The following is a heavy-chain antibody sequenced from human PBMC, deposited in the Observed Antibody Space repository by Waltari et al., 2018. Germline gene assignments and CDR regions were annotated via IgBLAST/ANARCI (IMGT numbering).Heavy chain of an antibody. CDR1: GGSFSGYY. J-gene: IGHJ3*02. V-gene: IGHV4-34*01. CDR2: INHSGST. D-gene: IGHD6-19*01. Sequence: QVQLQQWGAGLLKPSETLSLTCAVYGGSFSGYYWSWIRQPPGKGLEWIGEINHSGSTNYNPSLKSRVTISVDTSKNQFSLKLSSVTAADTAVYYCARRLVWWRGYSSGVDAFDIWGQGTMVTVSS. CDR3: ARRLVWWRGYSSGVDAFDI.